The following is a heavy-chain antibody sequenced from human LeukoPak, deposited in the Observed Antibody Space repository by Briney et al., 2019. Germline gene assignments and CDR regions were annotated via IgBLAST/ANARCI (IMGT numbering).Heavy chain of an antibody. D-gene: IGHD5-24*01. J-gene: IGHJ6*03. CDR1: GGSISSYY. V-gene: IGHV4-59*01. Sequence: SETLSLTCTVSGGSISSYYWSWIRQPPGKGLEWIGYIYYSGSTNYNPSLKSRVTISVDTSKNQFSLKLSSVTAADTAVYYCARAMGYYYYMDVWGKGTTVTVSS. CDR3: ARAMGYYYYMDV. CDR2: IYYSGST.